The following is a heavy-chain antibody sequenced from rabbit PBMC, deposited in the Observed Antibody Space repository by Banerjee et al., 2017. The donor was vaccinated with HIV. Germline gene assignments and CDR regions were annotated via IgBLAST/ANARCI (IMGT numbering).Heavy chain of an antibody. J-gene: IGHJ4*01. Sequence: QSLEESGGDLVKPGASLTLTCTASGFSFSSSYYMCWVRQAPGKGLEWIACIYAGKGSTDYASWVNGRFTISSDNAQNTVDLQMNSLTAADTATYFCARAGGFEKYFNLWGPGTLVTVS. D-gene: IGHD1-1*01. V-gene: IGHV1S40*01. CDR2: IYAGKGST. CDR3: ARAGGFEKYFNL. CDR1: GFSFSSSYY.